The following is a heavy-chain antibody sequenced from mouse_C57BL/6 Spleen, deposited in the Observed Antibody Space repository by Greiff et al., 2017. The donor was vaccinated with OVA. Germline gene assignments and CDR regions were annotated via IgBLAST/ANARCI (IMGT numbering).Heavy chain of an antibody. Sequence: VQLQQSGAELVRPGASVTLSCKASGYTFTDYEMHWVKQTPVHGLEWIGAIDPETGGTAYNQKFKGKAILTADKSSSTAYMELRSLTSEDSAVYYCTRDGRWLLRPAWFAYWGKGTLVTVSA. CDR3: TRDGRWLLRPAWFAY. D-gene: IGHD2-3*01. CDR2: IDPETGGT. J-gene: IGHJ3*01. CDR1: GYTFTDYE. V-gene: IGHV1-15*01.